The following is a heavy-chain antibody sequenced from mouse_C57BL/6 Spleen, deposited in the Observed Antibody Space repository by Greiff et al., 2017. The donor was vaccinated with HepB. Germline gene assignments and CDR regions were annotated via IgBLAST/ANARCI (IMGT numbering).Heavy chain of an antibody. Sequence: VQLKQSGAELVKPGASVKLSCTASGFNIKDYYMHWVKQRTEQGLEWIGRIDPEDGETTYAPKFQGKATITADTSSNTAYLQRSSLTSEDTAVYYCARVYYYGSSLHFDYWGQGTTLTVSS. V-gene: IGHV14-2*01. CDR1: GFNIKDYY. CDR3: ARVYYYGSSLHFDY. J-gene: IGHJ2*01. D-gene: IGHD1-1*01. CDR2: IDPEDGET.